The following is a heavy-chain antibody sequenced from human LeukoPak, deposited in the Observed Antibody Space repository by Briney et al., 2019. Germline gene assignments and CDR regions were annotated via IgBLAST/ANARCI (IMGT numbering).Heavy chain of an antibody. J-gene: IGHJ4*02. D-gene: IGHD6-19*01. CDR2: IYSGGDA. V-gene: IGHV3-53*01. CDR1: GFSVSNNY. CDR3: ARSFSSGWSDY. Sequence: GGSLSLSCAASGFSVSNNYMAWVRQAPGKGLEWVSVIYSGGDAYYADSVKGRFTISRDNSKNTLHLEMNNLRVEDTAVYYCARSFSSGWSDYWGQGTLVAVAS.